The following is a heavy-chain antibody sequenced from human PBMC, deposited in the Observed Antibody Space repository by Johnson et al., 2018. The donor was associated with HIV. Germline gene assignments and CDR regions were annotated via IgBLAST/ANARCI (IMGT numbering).Heavy chain of an antibody. CDR2: INWNSGTI. V-gene: IGHV3-9*01. Sequence: QLVESGGGVVQPGGSLRLSCAASGFTFNDYAMHWVRQAPGKGLEWVSGINWNSGTIVYADSVKGRFTISRDNAKNSMYLRMNSLRAEDTAVYYCANFGDDSRKDRPETHDAFDIWGQGTMVTVSS. D-gene: IGHD3-22*01. J-gene: IGHJ3*02. CDR3: ANFGDDSRKDRPETHDAFDI. CDR1: GFTFNDYA.